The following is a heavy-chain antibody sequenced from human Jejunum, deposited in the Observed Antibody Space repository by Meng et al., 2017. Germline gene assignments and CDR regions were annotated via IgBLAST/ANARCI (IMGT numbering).Heavy chain of an antibody. D-gene: IGHD4-17*01. Sequence: GESLKISCAASGFAFGGSAMHWVRQASGKGLEWVGRIRNKANSYATAYAESVKGRFTISRDDSRNTAYLQMNSLTTEDTAVYYCTRNYGTHLWGQGTLVTVSS. CDR2: IRNKANSYAT. CDR3: TRNYGTHL. CDR1: GFAFGGSA. V-gene: IGHV3-73*01. J-gene: IGHJ4*02.